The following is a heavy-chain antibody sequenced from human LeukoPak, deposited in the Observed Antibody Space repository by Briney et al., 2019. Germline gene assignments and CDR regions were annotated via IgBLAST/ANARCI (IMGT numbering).Heavy chain of an antibody. D-gene: IGHD3-3*01. CDR3: ARHSTGGYDYC. CDR1: GGSISISIYY. Sequence: SETLSLTCTVSGGSISISIYYWGWIRQPPGKGLEWIGIIYYSGSTYYNPSLKSRVTTSVDTSKNQVSLKLSSVTAADPAVYYCARHSTGGYDYCWGQGTLVTVSS. J-gene: IGHJ4*02. CDR2: IYYSGST. V-gene: IGHV4-39*01.